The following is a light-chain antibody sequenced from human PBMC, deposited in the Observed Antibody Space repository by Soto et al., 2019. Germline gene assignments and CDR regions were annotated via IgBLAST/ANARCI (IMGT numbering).Light chain of an antibody. CDR1: SSDVGGYDY. CDR2: EVT. Sequence: QSALTQPASVSGYPGQSITISCTGTSSDVGGYDYVSWYQHHPGKAPKLMIYEVTYRPSGVSNRFSGSKSANTASLTISGLQAEDEADYYGSAYRSGSTPVVFGGGTKLTVL. J-gene: IGLJ2*01. V-gene: IGLV2-14*01. CDR3: SAYRSGSTPVV.